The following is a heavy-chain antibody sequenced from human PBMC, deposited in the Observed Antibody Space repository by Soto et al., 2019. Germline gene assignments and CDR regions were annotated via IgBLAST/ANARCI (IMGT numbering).Heavy chain of an antibody. J-gene: IGHJ6*02. CDR1: GVSFSSYG. CDR2: ISYDGSNK. Sequence: PGESLTLSCAASGVSFSSYGMHWVRQAPGKGLEWVAVISYDGSNKYYADSVKGRFTISRDNSKNTLYLQMNSLSAEDTAVYYCAKDRRQRNIGLMVYGNYYYYGMDVWGQGISVPFSS. D-gene: IGHD2-8*01. V-gene: IGHV3-30*18. CDR3: AKDRRQRNIGLMVYGNYYYYGMDV.